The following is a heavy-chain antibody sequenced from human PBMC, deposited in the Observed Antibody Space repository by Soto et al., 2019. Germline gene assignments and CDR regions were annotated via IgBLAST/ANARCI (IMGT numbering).Heavy chain of an antibody. CDR1: GFTFSSYG. Sequence: QVQLVESGGGVVQPGRSLRLSCSASGFTFSSYGMHWVRQAPGKGLEWVAFISFDASYEYYADSVKGRFTISRDNSKNTLYLQVHSLRAEDTGVYYCARDVTFYGSGIYYGVDVWGQGTTVTVSS. CDR3: ARDVTFYGSGIYYGVDV. CDR2: ISFDASYE. J-gene: IGHJ6*02. D-gene: IGHD3-10*01. V-gene: IGHV3-30*03.